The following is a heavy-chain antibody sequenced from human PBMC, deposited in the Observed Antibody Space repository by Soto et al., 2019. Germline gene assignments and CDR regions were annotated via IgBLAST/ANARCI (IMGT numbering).Heavy chain of an antibody. CDR1: GGAISNTIYY. Sequence: QLQFQESGPGLVKPSETLSLTCSVSGGAISNTIYYWDWIRQPPGKGLEWIGSIFYSGSAYYNPSLRSRVAMSVDKSHNQFSLTLSSGTATATAVYYWAGRPSLTSGEICSGGLSGYNWVDPWGRGTLVTFSS. D-gene: IGHD5-12*01. CDR3: AGRPSLTSGEICSGGLSGYNWVDP. CDR2: IFYSGSA. V-gene: IGHV4-39*01. J-gene: IGHJ5*01.